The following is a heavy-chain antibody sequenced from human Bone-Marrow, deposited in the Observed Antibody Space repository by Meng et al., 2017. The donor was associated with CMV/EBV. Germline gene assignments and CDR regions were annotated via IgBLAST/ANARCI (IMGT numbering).Heavy chain of an antibody. D-gene: IGHD6-6*01. CDR3: ARSGRTKARPAYYYGMDV. Sequence: GSLRLSCTVSGYSISSGYYRGWIRQPPGKGLEWIGSIYHSGSTYYNPSLKSRVTISVDASKNQFSLKLSSVTAADTAVYYCARSGRTKARPAYYYGMDVWGQGTTVTVSS. V-gene: IGHV4-38-2*02. J-gene: IGHJ6*02. CDR2: IYHSGST. CDR1: GYSISSGYY.